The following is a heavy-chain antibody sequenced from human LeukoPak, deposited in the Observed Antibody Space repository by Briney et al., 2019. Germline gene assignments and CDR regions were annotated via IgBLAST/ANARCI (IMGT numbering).Heavy chain of an antibody. D-gene: IGHD5-12*01. CDR3: ATGNSGYSGYDTNLYFDY. CDR2: VDPEDGET. V-gene: IGHV1-69-2*01. Sequence: ASVKISCKVSGYTFTDYYMHWVQQAPGKGLEWMGLVDPEDGETIYAEKFQGRVTITADTSTDTAYMELSSLRSEDTAVYYCATGNSGYSGYDTNLYFDYWGQGTLVTVSS. J-gene: IGHJ4*02. CDR1: GYTFTDYY.